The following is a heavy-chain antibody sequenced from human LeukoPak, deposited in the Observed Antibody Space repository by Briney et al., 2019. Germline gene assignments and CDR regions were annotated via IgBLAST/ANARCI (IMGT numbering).Heavy chain of an antibody. CDR3: AREGTTTLYNWFDP. CDR2: IKEDGSEK. Sequence: GGSLRLSCAASGFTFSSYWMSWVRQAPGKGLEWVANIKEDGSEKFHVGSVRGRFTISRDNSKNTLYLQMNSLRAEDTAVYYCAREGTTTLYNWFDPWGQGTLVTVSS. J-gene: IGHJ5*02. CDR1: GFTFSSYW. D-gene: IGHD4-11*01. V-gene: IGHV3-7*01.